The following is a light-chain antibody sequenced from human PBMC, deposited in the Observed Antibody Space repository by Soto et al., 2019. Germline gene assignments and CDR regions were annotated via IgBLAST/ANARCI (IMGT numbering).Light chain of an antibody. Sequence: DIQMTQSPSSLSASVGDRVTITCQASQAITIYLNWYQQKTGKAPKLLISDASNLETGVPSKFSGRGSGTHFAFTIRSLQPEDIATYYCLQYDNVPWTLGEGTKVDSK. CDR2: DAS. J-gene: IGKJ1*01. CDR3: LQYDNVPWT. V-gene: IGKV1-33*01. CDR1: QAITIY.